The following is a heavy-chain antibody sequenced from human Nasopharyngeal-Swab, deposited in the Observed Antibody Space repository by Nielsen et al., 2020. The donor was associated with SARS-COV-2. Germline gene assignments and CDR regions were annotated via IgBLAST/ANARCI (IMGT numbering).Heavy chain of an antibody. CDR1: GGSISSYY. D-gene: IGHD3-3*01. CDR3: ARASYYDFWSGYYRSDYYGMDV. J-gene: IGHJ6*02. V-gene: IGHV4-59*01. Sequence: SETLSLICTVSGGSISSYYWSWIRQPPGKGLEWIGYIYYSGSTNYNPSLKSRVTISVDTSKNQFSLKLSSVTAADTAVYYCARASYYDFWSGYYRSDYYGMDVWGQGTTVTVSS. CDR2: IYYSGST.